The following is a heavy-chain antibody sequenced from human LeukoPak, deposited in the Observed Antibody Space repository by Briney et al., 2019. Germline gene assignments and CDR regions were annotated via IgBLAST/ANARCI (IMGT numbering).Heavy chain of an antibody. CDR3: ARDYSSSLDY. CDR1: GFIVSSKY. Sequence: GGSLRLSCAASGFIVSSKYMSWVRQAPGKGLEWVSIIFSGDSTYYADSVKGRFTISRDNSKNTVYLQMNSLRAEDTAVYYCARDYSSSLDYWGQGTLVTVSS. CDR2: IFSGDST. D-gene: IGHD6-19*01. J-gene: IGHJ4*02. V-gene: IGHV3-66*01.